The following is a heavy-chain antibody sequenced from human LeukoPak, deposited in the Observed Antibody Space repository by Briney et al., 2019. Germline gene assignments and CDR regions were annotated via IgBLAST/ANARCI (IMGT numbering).Heavy chain of an antibody. J-gene: IGHJ4*02. D-gene: IGHD2-8*01. CDR1: GGSISNTNW. CDR2: ISLTGLT. CDR3: SRENGAFSPFGY. Sequence: SETLSLTCGVSGGSISNTNWWSLVRPPPRQGLEWIGEISLTGLTHYNPSLESRVTVSLDKSKNQLSLNLTSVTAADTAVHYCSRENGAFSPFGYWGQGTLVTVLS. V-gene: IGHV4-4*02.